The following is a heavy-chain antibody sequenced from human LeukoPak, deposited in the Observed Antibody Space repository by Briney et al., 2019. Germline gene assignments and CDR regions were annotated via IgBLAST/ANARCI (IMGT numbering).Heavy chain of an antibody. V-gene: IGHV4-4*07. D-gene: IGHD3-22*01. Sequence: PSETLSLTCSVSSGSISNFHWSWIRQPAGKGLEWIGRILTSGSTNYNPSLKSRVTISVDTSKNQLSLKLSSVTAADTAVYYCARGPYSYDSSGAFDIWGQGTMVTVSS. CDR1: SGSISNFH. J-gene: IGHJ3*02. CDR2: ILTSGST. CDR3: ARGPYSYDSSGAFDI.